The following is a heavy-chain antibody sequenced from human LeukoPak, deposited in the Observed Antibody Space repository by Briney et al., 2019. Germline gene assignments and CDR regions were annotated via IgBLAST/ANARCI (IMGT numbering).Heavy chain of an antibody. D-gene: IGHD3-16*01. CDR3: ARAHGGGVVAEFYYMDV. CDR2: INHSGST. Sequence: PSETLSLTCAVYSGSFSGYYWSWIRQPPGKGLEWIGEINHSGSTNYNPSLKSRVTISVDTPKNQFSLKLSSVTAADTAVYYCARAHGGGVVAEFYYMDVWGKGTTVTVSS. V-gene: IGHV4-34*01. CDR1: SGSFSGYY. J-gene: IGHJ6*03.